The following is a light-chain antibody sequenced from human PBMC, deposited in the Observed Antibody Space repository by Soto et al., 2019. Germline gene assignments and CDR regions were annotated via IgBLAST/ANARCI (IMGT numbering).Light chain of an antibody. Sequence: AIQMTQSPSSLSASVGDGVTITCRASQGIRSDLGWYQQKPGKAPRLLIYAASTLHSGVPSRFSGSGSGTDFPLTISSLQPEDFATYYCLQDHNSPLTFGQGAKWIS. CDR3: LQDHNSPLT. V-gene: IGKV1-6*01. CDR1: QGIRSD. J-gene: IGKJ1*01. CDR2: AAS.